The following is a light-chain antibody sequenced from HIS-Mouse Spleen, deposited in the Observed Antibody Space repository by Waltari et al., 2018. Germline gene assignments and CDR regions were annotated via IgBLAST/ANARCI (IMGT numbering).Light chain of an antibody. CDR3: CSYAGSYTYV. J-gene: IGLJ1*01. Sequence: QSALTQPRSVSGSPGQSVTISCTGTSSDVGGYNYVSWYHQHPGKAPQLMIYSVSKRPSGFPDRFSGSKSGNTASLTISGLQAEDEADYYCCSYAGSYTYVFGTGTKVTVL. CDR1: SSDVGGYNY. CDR2: SVS. V-gene: IGLV2-11*01.